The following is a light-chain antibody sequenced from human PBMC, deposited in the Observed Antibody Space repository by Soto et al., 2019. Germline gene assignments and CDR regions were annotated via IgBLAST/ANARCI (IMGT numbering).Light chain of an antibody. CDR2: DAS. CDR1: QSVSSY. CDR3: QHRSNWPHT. J-gene: IGKJ1*01. Sequence: ILLTQSPATLSLSPGERSTLSCRASQSVSSYLAWYQQKPGQAPRLLIYDASNRATGIPARFSGSGSGTDFTLTISSLEPEDFAVFYCQHRSNWPHTFGQGTKVDI. V-gene: IGKV3-11*01.